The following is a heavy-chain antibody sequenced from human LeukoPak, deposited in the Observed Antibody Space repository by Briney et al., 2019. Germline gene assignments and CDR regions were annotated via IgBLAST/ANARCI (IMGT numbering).Heavy chain of an antibody. V-gene: IGHV3-23*01. D-gene: IGHD6-19*01. CDR1: GFTFSSYA. J-gene: IGHJ5*02. CDR3: AKPGYSSGWYLFRGGERFDP. Sequence: GGSLRLSCAASGFTFSSYAMSWVRQAPGKGLEWVSAISGSGGSTYYADSVKGRFTISRDNSKNTLYLQMNSLRAEDTAVYYCAKPGYSSGWYLFRGGERFDPWGQGTLVTVSS. CDR2: ISGSGGST.